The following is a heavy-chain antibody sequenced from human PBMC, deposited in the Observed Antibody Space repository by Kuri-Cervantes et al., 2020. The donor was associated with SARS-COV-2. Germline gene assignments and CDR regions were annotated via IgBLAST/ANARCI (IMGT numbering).Heavy chain of an antibody. D-gene: IGHD6-19*01. Sequence: GESLKISCAASGFTVNSNYMTWVRQAPGKGLEWVSIIFAGGSTYYADSVKGRFTISRDNSKNTVDLQMNSLRAEDTAVYYCARDWVAGYDYWGQGTLVTVSS. CDR3: ARDWVAGYDY. CDR1: GFTVNSNY. V-gene: IGHV3-66*01. CDR2: IFAGGST. J-gene: IGHJ4*02.